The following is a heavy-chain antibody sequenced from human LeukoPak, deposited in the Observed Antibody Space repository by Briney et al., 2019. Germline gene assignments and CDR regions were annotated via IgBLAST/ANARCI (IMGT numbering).Heavy chain of an antibody. D-gene: IGHD5-18*01. J-gene: IGHJ6*02. Sequence: ASVKVSCKASGYTFTSYDINWVRQATGQGLEWMGWMNPNSGNTGYAQKFQGRVTMTRNTSISTAYMELSSLRSEDTAVYYCARGGIQLWLDYYYGMDVWGQGTTVTVSS. CDR3: ARGGIQLWLDYYYGMDV. V-gene: IGHV1-8*01. CDR1: GYTFTSYD. CDR2: MNPNSGNT.